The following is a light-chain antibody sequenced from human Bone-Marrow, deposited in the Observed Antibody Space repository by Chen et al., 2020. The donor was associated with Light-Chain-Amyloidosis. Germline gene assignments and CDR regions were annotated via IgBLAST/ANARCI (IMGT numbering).Light chain of an antibody. CDR3: QVWDRSSDRPV. V-gene: IGLV3-21*02. Sequence: SYVLTQPSSVSVAPGQTATNACGGNNIGSTSVHWYQQTPGQPPLLVVYDDSDRPSGIPERLSGSNSGNTAPLTIRGVEAGDEADYCCQVWDRSSDRPVFGGGTKLTVL. CDR1: NIGSTS. J-gene: IGLJ3*02. CDR2: DDS.